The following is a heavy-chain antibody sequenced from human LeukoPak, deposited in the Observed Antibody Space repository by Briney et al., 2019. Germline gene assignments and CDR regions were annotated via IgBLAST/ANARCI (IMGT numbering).Heavy chain of an antibody. CDR3: ARERSWGSGSYYNVEDV. D-gene: IGHD3-10*01. Sequence: GGSLRLSCAASGFTFNLYWMHWVRQAPGKGLLGVSRINRDGTSTNYADSGKGRFIISRDHAKNTLYLQMDSLRSEDTAIYYCARERSWGSGSYYNVEDVWGQGILVTVSS. V-gene: IGHV3-74*01. CDR2: INRDGTST. J-gene: IGHJ4*02. CDR1: GFTFNLYW.